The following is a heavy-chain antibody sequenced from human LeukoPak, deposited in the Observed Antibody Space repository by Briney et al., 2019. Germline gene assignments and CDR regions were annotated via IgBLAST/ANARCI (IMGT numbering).Heavy chain of an antibody. Sequence: GGSLRLSCAASGFTFSSYSMNWVRQAPGKGLEWVSFISTSSSYIHYADSVKGRFTISRDNAKKSLYLEMNSLRAEDTAVYYCARVVDTAMVLYGAFDIWGQGTMVTVSS. D-gene: IGHD5-18*01. J-gene: IGHJ3*02. CDR1: GFTFSSYS. CDR3: ARVVDTAMVLYGAFDI. CDR2: ISTSSSYI. V-gene: IGHV3-21*01.